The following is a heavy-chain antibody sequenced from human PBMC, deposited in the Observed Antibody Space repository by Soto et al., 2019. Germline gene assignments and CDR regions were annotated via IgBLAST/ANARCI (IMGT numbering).Heavy chain of an antibody. D-gene: IGHD3-3*01. V-gene: IGHV3-30-3*01. CDR3: ARDRPQGGFGVVIRSLDP. Sequence: PGGSLRLSCAASGFTFSSYAMHWVRQAPGKGLEWVAVISYDGSNKYYADSVKGRFTISRDNSKNTLYLQMNSLRAEDTAVYYCARDRPQGGFGVVIRSLDPWGQGTLVTVSS. CDR1: GFTFSSYA. J-gene: IGHJ5*02. CDR2: ISYDGSNK.